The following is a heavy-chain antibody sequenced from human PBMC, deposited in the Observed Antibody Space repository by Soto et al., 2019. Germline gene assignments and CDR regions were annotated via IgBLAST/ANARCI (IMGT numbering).Heavy chain of an antibody. CDR2: IYWDDDK. V-gene: IGHV2-5*02. CDR3: AHTDRLACSNGICHNGWFDP. D-gene: IGHD2-15*01. Sequence: QITLEESGPALVKPTQTLTLTCTFSGFSLTTNGVGVGWIRQPPGKALEWLALIYWDDDKRYSPSLKNRLTIIKDPPQNQMVLIMTNMKPMDTATYHCAHTDRLACSNGICHNGWFDPWGQGTLVTGSS. J-gene: IGHJ5*02. CDR1: GFSLTTNGVG.